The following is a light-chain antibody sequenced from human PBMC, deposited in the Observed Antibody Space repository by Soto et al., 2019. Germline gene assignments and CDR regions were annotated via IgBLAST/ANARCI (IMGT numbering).Light chain of an antibody. CDR2: GAS. J-gene: IGKJ1*01. CDR1: QSVSSSY. V-gene: IGKV3D-20*02. CDR3: QQRSNWPPWT. Sequence: EIVLTQSPCTLSLSPGERATLSCRASQSVSSSYLAWYQQRPGQAPRLLIYGASSRATGIPARFSGSGSGTDFTLTISSLEPEDFAVYYCQQRSNWPPWTFGQGTKVDIK.